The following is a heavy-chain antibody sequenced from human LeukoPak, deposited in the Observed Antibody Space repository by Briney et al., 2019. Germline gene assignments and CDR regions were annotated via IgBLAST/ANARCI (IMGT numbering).Heavy chain of an antibody. CDR3: ARDGADTSVPSGLYYYYYYMDV. D-gene: IGHD2-2*01. V-gene: IGHV3-11*01. Sequence: GGSLRLPCAASGFTFSDYYMSWIRQAPGKGLEWVSYISSSGSTIYYADSVKGRFTISRGNAKNSLYLQMNSLRAEDAAVYYCARDGADTSVPSGLYYYYYYMDVWGKGTTVTISS. J-gene: IGHJ6*03. CDR2: ISSSGSTI. CDR1: GFTFSDYY.